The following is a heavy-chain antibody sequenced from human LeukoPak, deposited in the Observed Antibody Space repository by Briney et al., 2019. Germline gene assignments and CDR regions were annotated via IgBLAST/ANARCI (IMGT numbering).Heavy chain of an antibody. Sequence: RSSETLSLTCTVSGVSNSSYYWSWIRQPPGKGLEWIGYIYYSGSTNYNPSLKSRVTISVDTSKNQFSLKLSSVTAADTAVYYCARLRYYDSSGYSYFDYWGQGTLVTVSS. J-gene: IGHJ4*02. CDR3: ARLRYYDSSGYSYFDY. CDR1: GVSNSSYY. V-gene: IGHV4-59*01. D-gene: IGHD3-22*01. CDR2: IYYSGST.